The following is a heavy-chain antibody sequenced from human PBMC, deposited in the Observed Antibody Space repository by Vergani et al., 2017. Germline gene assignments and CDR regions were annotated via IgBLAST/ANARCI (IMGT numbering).Heavy chain of an antibody. CDR2: INHSGST. CDR1: GGSFSGYY. Sequence: QVQLQQWGAGLLKPSETLSLTCAVSGGSFSGYYWSWIRQPPGKGLEWIGEINHSGSTNYNPSLKSRVTISVDTSKNQFSLKLSSVTAADTAVYYCARRVLPYAVDIWGQGTMVTVSS. V-gene: IGHV4-34*01. J-gene: IGHJ3*02. D-gene: IGHD3-10*01. CDR3: ARRVLPYAVDI.